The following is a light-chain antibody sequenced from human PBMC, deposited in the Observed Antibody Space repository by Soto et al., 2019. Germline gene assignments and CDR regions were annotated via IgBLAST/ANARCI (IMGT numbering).Light chain of an antibody. CDR2: AAS. V-gene: IGKV3-20*01. J-gene: IGKJ4*01. CDR3: LQHNSYTLT. CDR1: QRVSSSH. Sequence: EIVFTQSPGTLSLSPGDIPTLSGRASQRVSSSHLAWYQHKPGQAPRLLIYAASSRATGSPDRFSGGGSGTDFTLTISSLQPEDFATYYCLQHNSYTLTFGGGTKVDIK.